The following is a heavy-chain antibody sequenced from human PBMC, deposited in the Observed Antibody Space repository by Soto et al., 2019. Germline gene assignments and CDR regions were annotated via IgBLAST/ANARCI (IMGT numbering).Heavy chain of an antibody. D-gene: IGHD2-15*01. J-gene: IGHJ5*02. Sequence: EVQLLESGGGLVQPGESLRLSCAASGLTFSSYDMTWVRQAPGKGLEWVSSISGSGDYTYFADSVKGRFTISRDNSKDTLYLQMSSLRVEDTAIYYCAKDSRSHPQGWFDPWGQGTLVTVSS. V-gene: IGHV3-23*01. CDR3: AKDSRSHPQGWFDP. CDR2: ISGSGDYT. CDR1: GLTFSSYD.